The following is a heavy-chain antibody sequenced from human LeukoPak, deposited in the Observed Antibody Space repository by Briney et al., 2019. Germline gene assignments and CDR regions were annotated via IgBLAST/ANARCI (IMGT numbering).Heavy chain of an antibody. CDR1: GFIFSHYT. V-gene: IGHV3-23*01. CDR2: INGSGDAT. D-gene: IGHD1-26*01. Sequence: PGGSLRLSCAASGFIFSHYTMTWVRQAPGKGLEWVSSINGSGDATKYADSVMGRFTISRDNSKNTVSLQMNSLRAEDTAVYYCARMGHEWELSDYFDYWGQGTLVTVSS. CDR3: ARMGHEWELSDYFDY. J-gene: IGHJ4*02.